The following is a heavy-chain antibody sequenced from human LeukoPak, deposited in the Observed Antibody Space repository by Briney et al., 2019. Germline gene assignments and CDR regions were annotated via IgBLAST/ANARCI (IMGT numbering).Heavy chain of an antibody. D-gene: IGHD3-3*01. V-gene: IGHV1-18*01. J-gene: IGHJ4*02. CDR2: ISAYNGNT. Sequence: ASVKVSCKASGGTFSSYAISWVRQAPGQGLEWMGWISAYNGNTNYAQKLQGRVTMTTDTSTSTAYMELRSLRSDDTAVYYCARERYYDFWSGTSSFDYWGQGTLVTVSS. CDR3: ARERYYDFWSGTSSFDY. CDR1: GGTFSSYA.